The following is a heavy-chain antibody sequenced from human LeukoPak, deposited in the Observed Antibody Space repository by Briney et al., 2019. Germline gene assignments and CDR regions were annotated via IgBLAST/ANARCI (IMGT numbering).Heavy chain of an antibody. V-gene: IGHV4-34*01. CDR3: ARGMVRGFINTSYYYYYMDV. CDR1: GGSFSGYY. CDR2: INHKEST. J-gene: IGHJ6*03. D-gene: IGHD3-10*01. Sequence: SETLSLTCAVYGGSFSGYYWSWIRQPPGKGLEWIGEINHKESTNYSPSLKSRVTISIDTSKNQFSLKLSSVTAADTAVCYCARGMVRGFINTSYYYYYMDVWGQGTTVTVSS.